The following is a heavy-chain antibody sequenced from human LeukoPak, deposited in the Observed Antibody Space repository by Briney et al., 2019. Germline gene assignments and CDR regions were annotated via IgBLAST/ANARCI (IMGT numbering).Heavy chain of an antibody. Sequence: GASVKVSCKGSGYTFTSYDINWVRQATGQGVEWVGWMNPNSGNTGNAQKFQGRVTMTRTTSTSTASMELSSLSSEDTAVYYCARVARITMVRGNRPPFGYWGQGTLVTVSS. CDR1: GYTFTSYD. V-gene: IGHV1-8*01. CDR2: MNPNSGNT. D-gene: IGHD3-10*01. CDR3: ARVARITMVRGNRPPFGY. J-gene: IGHJ4*02.